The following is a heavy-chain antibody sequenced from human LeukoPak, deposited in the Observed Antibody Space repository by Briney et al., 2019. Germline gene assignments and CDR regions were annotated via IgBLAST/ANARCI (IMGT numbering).Heavy chain of an antibody. CDR3: ARGRGYGSGSYYNVPSVDY. CDR2: INPNSGGT. Sequence: ASVKVSCKASGYTFTGYYMHWVRQAPGQGLEWMGWINPNSGGTNYAQKFQGRVTMTRDTSISTAYMELSRLRSDDTAVYYCARGRGYGSGSYYNVPSVDYWGQGTLVTVSS. CDR1: GYTFTGYY. D-gene: IGHD3-10*01. J-gene: IGHJ4*02. V-gene: IGHV1-2*02.